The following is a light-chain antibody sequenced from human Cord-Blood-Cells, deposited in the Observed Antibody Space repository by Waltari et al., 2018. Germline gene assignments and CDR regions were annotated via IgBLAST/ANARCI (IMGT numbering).Light chain of an antibody. CDR3: QQSYSTPYT. CDR2: AAS. CDR1: QGISSY. J-gene: IGKJ2*01. Sequence: DIQMTQSPSSLSASVEDGITITCRASQGISSYLNWYQQKPGKAPKLLIYAASSLQSGVPSRFSGSGSGTDFTLTISSLQPEDFATYYCQQSYSTPYTFGQGTKLEIK. V-gene: IGKV1-39*01.